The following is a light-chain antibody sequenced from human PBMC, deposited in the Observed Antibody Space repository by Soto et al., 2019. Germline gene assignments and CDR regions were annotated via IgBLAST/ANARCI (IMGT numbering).Light chain of an antibody. CDR3: VIHFDGAHI. V-gene: IGLV7-43*01. CDR2: TIS. CDR1: KGADTSDSY. Sequence: QAVETQEPSLSVSPGGTVTPTCASSKGADTSDSYPSRIQQKPGQAPRALLYTISNKHSWTPARFSGPLLGGKAALTLSDVQPEDQAAYFCVIHFDGAHIFAPRTVVSVL. J-gene: IGLJ1*01.